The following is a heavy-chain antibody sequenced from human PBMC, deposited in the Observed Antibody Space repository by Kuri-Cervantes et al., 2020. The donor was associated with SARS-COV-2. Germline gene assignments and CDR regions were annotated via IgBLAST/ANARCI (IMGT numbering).Heavy chain of an antibody. CDR3: ANSLLLSLDY. J-gene: IGHJ4*02. CDR1: GFTFSSYG. Sequence: GGSLRLSCAASGFTFSSYGMHWVRQAPGKGLERVAFIRYDGSNKYYADSVKGRFTISRDNSKNTLYLQMNSLRAEDTAVYYCANSLLLSLDYWGQGTLVTVSS. D-gene: IGHD1-26*01. V-gene: IGHV3-30*02. CDR2: IRYDGSNK.